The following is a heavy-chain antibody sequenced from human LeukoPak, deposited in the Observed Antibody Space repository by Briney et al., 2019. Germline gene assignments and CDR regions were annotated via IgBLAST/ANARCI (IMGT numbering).Heavy chain of an antibody. CDR3: ARVAENHFDY. CDR2: ISSSSSYI. D-gene: IGHD1-14*01. CDR1: GFTFSSYS. V-gene: IGHV3-21*01. Sequence: PGGSLRLSCAASGFTFSSYSMNWVRQAPGKGLEWVSSISSSSSYIYYADSVKGRLTISRDNAKNSLYLQMNSLRAEDTAVYYCARVAENHFDYWGQGTLVTVSS. J-gene: IGHJ4*02.